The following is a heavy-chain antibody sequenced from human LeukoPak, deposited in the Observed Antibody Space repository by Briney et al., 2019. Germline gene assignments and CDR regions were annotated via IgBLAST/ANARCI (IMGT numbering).Heavy chain of an antibody. CDR2: ISGSGGST. CDR3: AKPYCSSTSCYNHVRLDY. Sequence: SGGSMRLSCAACGFTFSSYAMSWVRPAPGKGLVGGSTISGSGGSTYYEDSVRVRFTISRDNSKTTLYLKMQSLNAEVTAVYCGAKPYCSSTSCYNHVRLDYWGQGTLVTVSS. V-gene: IGHV3-23*01. D-gene: IGHD2-2*02. CDR1: GFTFSSYA. J-gene: IGHJ4*02.